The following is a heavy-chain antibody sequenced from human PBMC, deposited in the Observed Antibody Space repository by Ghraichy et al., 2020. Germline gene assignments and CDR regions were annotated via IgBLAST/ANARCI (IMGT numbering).Heavy chain of an antibody. V-gene: IGHV1-24*01. J-gene: IGHJ6*02. CDR3: ATRAPYDSTCYYYYYGRAV. Sequence: ASVKVSCKVSGYTLTELSMHWVRQAPGKGLEWMGGFDPEDGETIYAQKFQGRVTMTEDTSTDTAYMELSSLRSEDTAVYYCATRAPYDSTCYYYYYGRAVGGQGTTVTVSS. CDR1: GYTLTELS. D-gene: IGHD5-12*01. CDR2: FDPEDGET.